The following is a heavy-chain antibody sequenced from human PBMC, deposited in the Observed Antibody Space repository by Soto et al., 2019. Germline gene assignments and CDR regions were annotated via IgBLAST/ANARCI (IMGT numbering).Heavy chain of an antibody. V-gene: IGHV1-18*04. CDR1: GYTFTSYG. CDR2: ISAYNGNT. CDR3: ARSFEYSSSFHYYYYGMDV. Sequence: ASVKFSCKASGYTFTSYGISWVRQAPGQGLVWMGWISAYNGNTNYAQKFQGRVTITADESTSTAYMELSSLRSEDTAVYYCARSFEYSSSFHYYYYGMDVWGQGTTVTVSS. D-gene: IGHD6-6*01. J-gene: IGHJ6*02.